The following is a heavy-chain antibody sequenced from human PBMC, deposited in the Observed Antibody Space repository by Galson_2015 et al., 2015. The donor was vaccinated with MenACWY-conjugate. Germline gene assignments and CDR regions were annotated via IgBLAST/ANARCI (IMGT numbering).Heavy chain of an antibody. CDR2: IYDSGTT. Sequence: ETLSLTCTVSGGSASSSGYYWTWIRQPPGKGLEWIGLIYDSGTTKYNPSLKGRVTISLDTSKNQFSLHLNSVTPEDTAVYYCARVRGGSHNWVDPWGQGTLVTVSS. CDR1: GGSASSSGYY. J-gene: IGHJ5*02. V-gene: IGHV4-61*08. CDR3: ARVRGGSHNWVDP. D-gene: IGHD2-15*01.